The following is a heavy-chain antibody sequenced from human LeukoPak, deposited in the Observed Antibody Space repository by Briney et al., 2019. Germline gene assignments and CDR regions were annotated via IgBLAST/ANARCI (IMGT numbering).Heavy chain of an antibody. CDR3: AKDFGYNYGS. CDR1: GFTFNNYA. J-gene: IGHJ5*02. CDR2: IIASGVGT. Sequence: GGSLRLSCAASGFTFNNYAMSWVRQAPGKGLEWVSSIIASGVGTYYADSVKGRLTISRDNSKNTLYLQMNSLRAEDTAVYYCAKDFGYNYGSWGQGTLVTVSS. V-gene: IGHV3-23*01. D-gene: IGHD5-18*01.